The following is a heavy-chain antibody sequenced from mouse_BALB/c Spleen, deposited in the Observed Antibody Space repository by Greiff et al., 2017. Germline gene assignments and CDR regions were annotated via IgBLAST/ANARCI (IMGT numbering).Heavy chain of an antibody. CDR3: ARKVHYRYDRYAMDY. CDR1: GFSLGTSGMG. CDR2: IYWDDDK. V-gene: IGHV8-12*01. J-gene: IGHJ4*01. D-gene: IGHD2-14*01. Sequence: QVTLKESGPGILQPSQTLSLTCSFSGFSLGTSGMGVSWIRQPSGKGLEWLAHIYWDDDKRYNPSLKSRLTISKDTSSNQVFLKITSVDTADTATYYCARKVHYRYDRYAMDYWGQGTSVTVSS.